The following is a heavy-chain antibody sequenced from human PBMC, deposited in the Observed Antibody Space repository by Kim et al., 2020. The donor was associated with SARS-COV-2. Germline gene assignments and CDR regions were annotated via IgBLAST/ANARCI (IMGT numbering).Heavy chain of an antibody. V-gene: IGHV3-21*01. CDR2: ISSSSSYI. Sequence: GGSLRLSCAASGFTFSSYSMNWVRQAPGKGLEWVSSISSSSSYIYNAASVKGRFTITRDNAKNSLYLQMNSLSAEDTAVYYCTRAREVGAAGFDYWGQGTLVTVSS. CDR3: TRAREVGAAGFDY. J-gene: IGHJ4*02. CDR1: GFTFSSYS. D-gene: IGHD1-26*01.